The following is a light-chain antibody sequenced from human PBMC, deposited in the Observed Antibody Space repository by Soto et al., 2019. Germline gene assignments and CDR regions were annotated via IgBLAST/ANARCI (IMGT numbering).Light chain of an antibody. Sequence: QSALTQPPSASGSPGQSVTISCTGTSSDVGGYNYVSWYQQHPGKAPRLIIYEVVQRPSGVPDRFSGSKSGNTASLTVSGLLAADEADYFCKSYAGSNTYVFGSGTKLTVL. J-gene: IGLJ1*01. V-gene: IGLV2-8*01. CDR1: SSDVGGYNY. CDR2: EVV. CDR3: KSYAGSNTYV.